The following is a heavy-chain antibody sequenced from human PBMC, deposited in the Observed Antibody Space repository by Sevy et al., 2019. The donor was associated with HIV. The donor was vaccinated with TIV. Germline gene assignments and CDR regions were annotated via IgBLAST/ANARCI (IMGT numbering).Heavy chain of an antibody. CDR1: GYTFTYYH. D-gene: IGHD1-26*01. V-gene: IGHV1-18*01. J-gene: IGHJ1*01. CDR2: ITPNNGHT. Sequence: ASVKVSCKASGYTFTYYHITWVRQAPGQGLEWMGWITPNNGHTNIAQRLQGRVTMTTDTSASTAYLELRSLPSDDTAVYYCARAPSGSQGPGQYFHHWGQGTLVTVSS. CDR3: ARAPSGSQGPGQYFHH.